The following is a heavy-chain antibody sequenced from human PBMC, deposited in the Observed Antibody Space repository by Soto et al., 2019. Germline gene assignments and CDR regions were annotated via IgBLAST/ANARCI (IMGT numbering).Heavy chain of an antibody. V-gene: IGHV1-69*13. Sequence: SVKVSFKASGGPFSSYAISWVRQAPGQGLEWMGGIIPIFGTANYAQKFQGRVTITADESTSTAYMELSSLRSEDTAVYYCARATLGGYGSGSYLGNDYWGQGTMVTVSS. D-gene: IGHD3-10*01. CDR2: IIPIFGTA. CDR3: ARATLGGYGSGSYLGNDY. CDR1: GGPFSSYA. J-gene: IGHJ4*02.